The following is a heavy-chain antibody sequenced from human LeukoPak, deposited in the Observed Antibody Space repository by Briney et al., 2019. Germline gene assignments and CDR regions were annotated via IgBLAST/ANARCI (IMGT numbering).Heavy chain of an antibody. CDR2: ISSSGGTI. J-gene: IGHJ4*02. Sequence: PGGSLRLSCAASGFSFSRYNINWVRQAPGKGLEWISYISSSGGTIYYADSVKGRFTISKDNAKNSLYLQMNSLRVEDTAVYYCARENKMGYSYAADCWGQGTLVTVSS. CDR1: GFSFSRYN. CDR3: ARENKMGYSYAADC. D-gene: IGHD5-18*01. V-gene: IGHV3-48*04.